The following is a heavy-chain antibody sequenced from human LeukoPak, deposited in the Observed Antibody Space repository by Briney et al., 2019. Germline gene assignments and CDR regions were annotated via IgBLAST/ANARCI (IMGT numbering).Heavy chain of an antibody. J-gene: IGHJ1*01. Sequence: SETLSLTCTVSGGSISSYYWSWIRQPAGKGLEWIGRIYTSGSTNYNPSLKSRVTMSVDTSKNQFSLKLSSVTAADTAVYYCARDPVICGGDCPPKDQHWGQGTLVTVSS. D-gene: IGHD2-21*02. CDR2: IYTSGST. CDR1: GGSISSYY. V-gene: IGHV4-4*07. CDR3: ARDPVICGGDCPPKDQH.